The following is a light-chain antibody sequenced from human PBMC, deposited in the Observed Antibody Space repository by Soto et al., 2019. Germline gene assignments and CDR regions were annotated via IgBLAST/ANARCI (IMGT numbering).Light chain of an antibody. V-gene: IGKV1-5*03. CDR3: PQYNSYWT. CDR2: KAS. CDR1: QSISSW. J-gene: IGKJ1*01. Sequence: DIQMTQSPSTLSASVGDRVTITCRASQSISSWLAWYQQKPGKAPKLLIYKASSLESGVPSRFSGSGSGTEFTLTISSLQPDDVATYYCPQYNSYWTFGQGTKVEIQ.